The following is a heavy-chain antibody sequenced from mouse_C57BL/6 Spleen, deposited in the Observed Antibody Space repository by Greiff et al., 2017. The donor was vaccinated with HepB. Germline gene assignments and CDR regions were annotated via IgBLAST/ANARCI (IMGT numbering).Heavy chain of an antibody. CDR3: TRLDYGYFDV. Sequence: QVHVKQSGAELVRPGASVTLSCKASGYTFTDYEMHWVKQTPVHGLEWIGAIDPETGGTAYNQKFKGKAILTADKSSSTAYMELRSLTSEDSAVYYCTRLDYGYFDVWGTGTTVTVSS. CDR1: GYTFTDYE. CDR2: IDPETGGT. V-gene: IGHV1-15*01. J-gene: IGHJ1*03.